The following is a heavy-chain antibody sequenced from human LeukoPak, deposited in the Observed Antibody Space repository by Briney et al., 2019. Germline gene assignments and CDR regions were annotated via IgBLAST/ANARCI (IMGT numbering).Heavy chain of an antibody. V-gene: IGHV3-15*01. D-gene: IGHD3-10*01. CDR1: GFTFTNAW. CDR2: IKSKTDGDTT. Sequence: PGGSLRLSCVDSGFTFTNAWMGWVRQAPGKGLEWVGRIKSKTDGDTTNYAEPVRGRFTISRDDSKSAVYLQMNSLKIEDTAVYYCTTDLGTYYHGSQRLIPIDYWGQGTLVTVSS. CDR3: TTDLGTYYHGSQRLIPIDY. J-gene: IGHJ4*02.